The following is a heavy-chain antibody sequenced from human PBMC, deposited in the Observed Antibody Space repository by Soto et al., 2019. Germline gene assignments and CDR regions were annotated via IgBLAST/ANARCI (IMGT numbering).Heavy chain of an antibody. D-gene: IGHD1-1*01. J-gene: IGHJ5*02. CDR2: IYHTGDT. Sequence: QVQLQESGPGRVKPSQTISLSCTVSGGSVTSGGYYWAWIRQPPGTGLECIGYIYHTGDTYYNPSLQSRVCRSVDTSKNQFSLTLTSVTAADTAFYFCARLRTTGGFSIWVDPWGQGTQVTVSS. V-gene: IGHV4-31*02. CDR1: GGSVTSGGYY. CDR3: ARLRTTGGFSIWVDP.